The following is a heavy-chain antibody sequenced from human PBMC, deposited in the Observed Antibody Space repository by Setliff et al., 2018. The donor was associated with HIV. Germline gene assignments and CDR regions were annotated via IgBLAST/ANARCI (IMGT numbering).Heavy chain of an antibody. J-gene: IGHJ4*02. V-gene: IGHV4-4*02. CDR1: GGSISSSNW. CDR3: ARHRKDDYFLTTYFDS. CDR2: IYHSGST. Sequence: TTETLSLTCDVSGGSISSSNWWSWVRQPPGKGLEWIGEIYHSGSTYYNPSHKSRFTISLDKSKNQFSLKLSSVTAADTAVYYCARHRKDDYFLTTYFDSLGQGALVTVSS. D-gene: IGHD4-17*01.